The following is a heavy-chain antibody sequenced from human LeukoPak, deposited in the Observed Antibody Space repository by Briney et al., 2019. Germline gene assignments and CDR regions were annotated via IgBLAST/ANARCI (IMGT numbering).Heavy chain of an antibody. CDR1: GFTFSSYS. J-gene: IGHJ4*02. CDR3: ARGGRRSTYYYDSSGYFY. CDR2: ISSSSSYI. Sequence: GGSLRLSCAASGFTFSSYSMNWVRQAPGKGLEWVSSISSSSSYIYYADSVKGRFTISRDNAKNSLYLQMNSLRAEGTAVYYCARGGRRSTYYYDSSGYFYWGQGTLVTVSS. V-gene: IGHV3-21*01. D-gene: IGHD3-22*01.